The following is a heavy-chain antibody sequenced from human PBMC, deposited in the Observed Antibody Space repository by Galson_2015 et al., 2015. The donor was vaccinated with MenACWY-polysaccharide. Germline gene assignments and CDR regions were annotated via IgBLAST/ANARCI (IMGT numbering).Heavy chain of an antibody. CDR2: ISGSGGST. V-gene: IGHV3-23*01. J-gene: IGHJ4*02. CDR1: GFTFSSYA. Sequence: SLRLSCAASGFTFSSYAMSWVRQAPGKGLEWVSAISGSGGSTYYADSVKGRFTISRDNSKNTLYLQMNSLRAEDTAVYYCAKARAAAGTKALFDYWGQGTLVTVSS. D-gene: IGHD6-13*01. CDR3: AKARAAAGTKALFDY.